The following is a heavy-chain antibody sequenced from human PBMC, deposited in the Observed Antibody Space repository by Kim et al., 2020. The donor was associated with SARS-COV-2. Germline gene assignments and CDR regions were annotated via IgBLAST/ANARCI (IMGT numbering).Heavy chain of an antibody. Sequence: SETLSLTCTVSGGSISSYYWSWIRQPPGKGLEWIGYIYYSGSTNYNPSLKSRVTISVDTSKNQFSLKLSSVTAADTAVYYCAITRGSYIYGTFDYWGQGTLVTVSS. CDR3: AITRGSYIYGTFDY. CDR2: IYYSGST. CDR1: GGSISSYY. D-gene: IGHD1-26*01. V-gene: IGHV4-59*08. J-gene: IGHJ4*02.